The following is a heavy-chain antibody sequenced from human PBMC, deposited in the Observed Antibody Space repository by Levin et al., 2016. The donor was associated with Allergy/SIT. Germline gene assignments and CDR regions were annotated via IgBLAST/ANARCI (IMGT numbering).Heavy chain of an antibody. Sequence: WVRQAPGQGLEWMGGIIPIFGTANYAQKFQGRVTITADESTSTAYMELSSLRSEDTAVYYCARGEMATIRAHYYYYYMDVWGKGTTVTVSS. D-gene: IGHD5-24*01. V-gene: IGHV1-69*01. J-gene: IGHJ6*03. CDR2: IIPIFGTA. CDR3: ARGEMATIRAHYYYYYMDV.